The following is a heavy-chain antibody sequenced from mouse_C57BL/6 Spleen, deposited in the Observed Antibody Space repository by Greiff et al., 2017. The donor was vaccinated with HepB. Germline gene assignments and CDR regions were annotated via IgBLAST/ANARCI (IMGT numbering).Heavy chain of an antibody. J-gene: IGHJ2*01. CDR3: AREVSFGYGSHYFDY. Sequence: EVKLQESGPGLVKPSQSLSLTCSVTGYSITSGYYWNWIRQFPGNKLEWMSYISYDGSNNYNPSLKNRISITRDTSKNQFFLKLNSVTTEDTATYYCAREVSFGYGSHYFDYWGQGTTLTVSS. D-gene: IGHD1-1*01. CDR2: ISYDGSN. CDR1: GYSITSGYY. V-gene: IGHV3-6*01.